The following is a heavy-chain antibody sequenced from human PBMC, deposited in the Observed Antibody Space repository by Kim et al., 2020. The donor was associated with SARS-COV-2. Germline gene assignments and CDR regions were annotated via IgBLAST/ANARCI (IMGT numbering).Heavy chain of an antibody. D-gene: IGHD3-9*01. Sequence: SETLSLTCTVSGGSISSSNYYWGWIRQPPGKGLEWIATIYYSGTTYYNTSIKSRVTISVDTSNNQFSLRLSSVTAADTAVYYCARRRSEYDILTGYSPVGFDSWGQGTPVTVSS. V-gene: IGHV4-39*07. CDR3: ARRRSEYDILTGYSPVGFDS. CDR1: GGSISSSNYY. J-gene: IGHJ5*01. CDR2: IYYSGTT.